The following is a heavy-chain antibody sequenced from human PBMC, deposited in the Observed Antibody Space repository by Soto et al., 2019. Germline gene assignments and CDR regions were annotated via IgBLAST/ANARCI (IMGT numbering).Heavy chain of an antibody. Sequence: ASVKVSCKTSADIFNNYYMHWVRQAPGQGLEWMGVMTPSDGSTNYAQSFQGRVTMTRDTSTRTVYVELSSLRSEDTAVYYFAKHCGGDCSNGFDIWGQGTKVTVSS. CDR2: MTPSDGST. CDR1: ADIFNNYY. CDR3: AKHCGGDCSNGFDI. D-gene: IGHD2-21*02. J-gene: IGHJ3*02. V-gene: IGHV1-46*02.